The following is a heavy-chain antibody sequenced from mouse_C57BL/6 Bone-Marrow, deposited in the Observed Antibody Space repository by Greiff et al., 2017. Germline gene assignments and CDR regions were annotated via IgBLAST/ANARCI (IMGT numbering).Heavy chain of an antibody. CDR1: GYTFTSYW. J-gene: IGHJ3*01. CDR2: IDPSDSYT. Sequence: QVQLQQPGAELVMPGASVKLSCKASGYTFTSYWMHWVKQRPGQGLEWIGEIDPSDSYTKYNQKFKGKSTLTVDKSSSTAYMQLSSLTSEDSAVYYCARGYYGYDFWFAYWGQGTLVTVSA. CDR3: ARGYYGYDFWFAY. D-gene: IGHD2-2*01. V-gene: IGHV1-69*01.